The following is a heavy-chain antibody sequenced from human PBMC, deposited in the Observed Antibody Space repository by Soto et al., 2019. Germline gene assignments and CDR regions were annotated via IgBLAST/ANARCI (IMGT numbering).Heavy chain of an antibody. CDR3: ARHSLALRKNNWFDP. D-gene: IGHD3-3*02. CDR1: GDSIISSDFY. CDR2: IFYLGSS. V-gene: IGHV4-39*01. J-gene: IGHJ5*02. Sequence: SETLYQKCTVSGDSIISSDFYWGWVRQPPGKGLEWIGSIFYLGSSYYNPSLKSRVTMSVDTSKNQFSLRLRSVTAADTALYFCARHSLALRKNNWFDPWGQGIMVTVSS.